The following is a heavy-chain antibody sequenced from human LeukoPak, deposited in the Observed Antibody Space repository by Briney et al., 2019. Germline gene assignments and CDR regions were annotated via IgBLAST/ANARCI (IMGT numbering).Heavy chain of an antibody. Sequence: ASVKVSCKASGYTFSNYNIHWVRQAPGQGLEWMGIVNPSGDSTNYAQNFQGRVTMTGDTSTSTVYMELSSLRSEDTAVYYCARVRDGYNDAYDIWGQGTMVTVSS. CDR1: GYTFSNYN. V-gene: IGHV1-46*01. D-gene: IGHD5-24*01. CDR2: VNPSGDST. CDR3: ARVRDGYNDAYDI. J-gene: IGHJ3*02.